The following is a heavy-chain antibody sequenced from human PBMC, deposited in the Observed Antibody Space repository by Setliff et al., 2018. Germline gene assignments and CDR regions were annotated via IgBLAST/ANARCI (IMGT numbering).Heavy chain of an antibody. CDR1: GYTFNNYG. J-gene: IGHJ4*02. CDR2: INNYSFKT. D-gene: IGHD3-22*01. CDR3: ARINFYVSSGYYYAPDF. V-gene: IGHV1-18*01. Sequence: ASVKVSCKASGYTFNNYGITWVRQAPGQGLEWMGWINNYSFKTTYPQKFLDRVTMTTDTSATTAYMELKNLRSEDTAVYYCARINFYVSSGYYYAPDFWGQGTLVTVSS.